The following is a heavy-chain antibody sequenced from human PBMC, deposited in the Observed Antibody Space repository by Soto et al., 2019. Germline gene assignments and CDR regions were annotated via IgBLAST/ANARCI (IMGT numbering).Heavy chain of an antibody. CDR1: GYSFTSYW. CDR2: IDPSDSYT. V-gene: IGHV5-10-1*01. CDR3: ARSGYDSSGYYPFDY. D-gene: IGHD3-22*01. Sequence: GESLKISCKGSGYSFTSYWISWVRQMPGKGLEWMGRIDPSDSYTNYSPSFQGHVTISADKSISTAYLQWSSLKASDTAMYYCARSGYDSSGYYPFDYWGQGTLVTVSP. J-gene: IGHJ4*02.